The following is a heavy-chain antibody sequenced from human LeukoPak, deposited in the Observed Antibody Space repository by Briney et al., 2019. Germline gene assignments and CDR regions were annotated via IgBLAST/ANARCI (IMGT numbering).Heavy chain of an antibody. CDR3: ATRRRATVTTFDY. D-gene: IGHD1-7*01. V-gene: IGHV3-11*01. CDR2: ISSSGSTI. Sequence: PGGSLRLSCAASGFTFSDYYMSWIRQAPGKGLEWVSYISSSGSTIYYADSVKGRFTISRDNAKNSLYLQMNSLRAEDTAVYYCATRRRATVTTFDYWGQGTLVTVSS. J-gene: IGHJ4*02. CDR1: GFTFSDYY.